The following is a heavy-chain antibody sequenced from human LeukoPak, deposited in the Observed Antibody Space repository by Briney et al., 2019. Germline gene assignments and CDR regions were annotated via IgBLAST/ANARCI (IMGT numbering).Heavy chain of an antibody. CDR3: ARGGSCSGGNCKYTRKEIGY. Sequence: QTGGSLRLSCAASGFNFRSYGMHWVRQAPGKGLEWVAVTSYDGSNKYYADSVKGRFTISRDNSKNTLYLQMNSLRADDTAVYYCARGGSCSGGNCKYTRKEIGYWGQGTLVTVSS. CDR2: TSYDGSNK. V-gene: IGHV3-30*03. D-gene: IGHD2-15*01. J-gene: IGHJ4*02. CDR1: GFNFRSYG.